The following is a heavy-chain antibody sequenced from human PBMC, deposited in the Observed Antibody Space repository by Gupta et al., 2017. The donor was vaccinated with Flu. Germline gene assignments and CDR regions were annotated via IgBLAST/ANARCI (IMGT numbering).Heavy chain of an antibody. CDR3: ARRGRLLSPFDN. J-gene: IGHJ4*02. D-gene: IGHD3-3*01. Sequence: QLQLQESGPGLVKPSETLSLTCTVSGGSISSSSYYWGWIRQPPGMGLEWIGSIYYSGSTYYNPSLKSPVTISVDTSKNQFSLKLSSVTAADTAVYYCARRGRLLSPFDNWGQGTLVTVSS. V-gene: IGHV4-39*01. CDR1: GGSISSSSYY. CDR2: IYYSGST.